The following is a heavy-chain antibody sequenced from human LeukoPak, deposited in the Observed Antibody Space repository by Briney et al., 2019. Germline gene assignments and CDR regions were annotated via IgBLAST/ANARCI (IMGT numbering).Heavy chain of an antibody. CDR3: ARTHYDRLSGHYSGGGPFDY. Sequence: SQTLSLTCTVSSGSISSSNYYWSWIRQPAGKGLEWIGRIYTSGRTNYNPSLKSRVTISVDTSKNQFSLKLSSVTAADTAVYFCARTHYDRLSGHYSGGGPFDYWGQGTQVTVSS. D-gene: IGHD3-9*01. J-gene: IGHJ4*02. V-gene: IGHV4-61*02. CDR1: SGSISSSNYY. CDR2: IYTSGRT.